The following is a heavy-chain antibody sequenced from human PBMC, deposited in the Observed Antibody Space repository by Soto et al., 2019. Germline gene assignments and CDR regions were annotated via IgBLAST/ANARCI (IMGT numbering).Heavy chain of an antibody. CDR1: GGSISSSNW. CDR3: ATGYTDIWES. D-gene: IGHD6-13*01. J-gene: IGHJ5*02. Sequence: QVQPQESGPGLVEPSGTLSLTCGVSGGSISSSNWWSWNRLPPGKGLEWIGEIDQSGRTNYNPSLQXXVXTXQDKSQSQESLRLNSVPAADTAVYYCATGYTDIWESWGQGTLVTVSS. V-gene: IGHV4-4*02. CDR2: IDQSGRT.